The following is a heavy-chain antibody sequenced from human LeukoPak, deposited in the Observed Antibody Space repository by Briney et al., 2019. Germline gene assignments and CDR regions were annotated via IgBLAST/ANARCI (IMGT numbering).Heavy chain of an antibody. CDR2: ISTTDTEKYI. D-gene: IGHD6-13*01. Sequence: GGSLRLSCAASGFAFSDFSMVWVRQAPGKGLEWVSSISTTDTEKYIYYVDSVKGRFTISRDDAKSSLFLHMNSLRAEDTAVYYCAREPTYSSSWHTTCDYWGQGTLVTVSS. J-gene: IGHJ4*02. V-gene: IGHV3-21*01. CDR3: AREPTYSSSWHTTCDY. CDR1: GFAFSDFS.